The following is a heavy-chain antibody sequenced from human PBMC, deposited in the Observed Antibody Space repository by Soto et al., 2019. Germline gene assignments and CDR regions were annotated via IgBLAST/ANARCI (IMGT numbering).Heavy chain of an antibody. V-gene: IGHV5-51*01. D-gene: IGHD3-3*01. CDR2: IYPGDSDT. CDR1: GYSFTSYW. CDR3: AILSGVFIERFLEWFNYYYGMDV. Sequence: GESLKVSCKGSGYSFTSYWIGWVRQMPWKGLEWMGIIYPGDSDTRYSPSFQGQVTISADKSISTAYLQWSSLKASDTAMYYCAILSGVFIERFLEWFNYYYGMDVWGQGTTVTVSS. J-gene: IGHJ6*02.